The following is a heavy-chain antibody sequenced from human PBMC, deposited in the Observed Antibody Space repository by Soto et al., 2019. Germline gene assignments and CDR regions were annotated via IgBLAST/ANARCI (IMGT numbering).Heavy chain of an antibody. Sequence: PGGSLRLSCEASGFTFSDCAMSWVRQAPGKGLEWVSGISGTGRSTFYADSVKDRLTISRDNSKNTVYLQMTSLRAEDTAVYYCAKGNTSGWYLFDYWGQGTLVTVSS. CDR3: AKGNTSGWYLFDY. CDR2: ISGTGRST. CDR1: GFTFSDCA. J-gene: IGHJ4*02. V-gene: IGHV3-23*01. D-gene: IGHD6-19*01.